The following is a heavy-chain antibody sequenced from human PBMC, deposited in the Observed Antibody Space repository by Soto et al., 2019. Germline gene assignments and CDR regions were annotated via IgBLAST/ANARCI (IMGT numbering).Heavy chain of an antibody. V-gene: IGHV3-23*01. Sequence: EVQLLESGGGLVQPGGSLRLSCAASGFTFSSYAMSWVRQAPGKGLEWVSVISGSGDSTYYADSVRGRFTISRDNSKTTLYLQMNSRRAEDTAVYYCAKDRDGAAAGPTKFYGMDVWGQGTTVTVSS. J-gene: IGHJ6*02. D-gene: IGHD6-13*01. CDR1: GFTFSSYA. CDR2: ISGSGDST. CDR3: AKDRDGAAAGPTKFYGMDV.